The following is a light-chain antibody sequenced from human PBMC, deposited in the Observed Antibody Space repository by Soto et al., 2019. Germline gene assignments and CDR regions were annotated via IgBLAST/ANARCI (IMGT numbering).Light chain of an antibody. CDR3: MQSLQTPLT. CDR2: LGS. CDR1: QNLLHSNGYNY. Sequence: IVMTQSPLSLPVTPGEPASISCRSSQNLLHSNGYNYLDWYLQKPGQSPQLLIFLGSNRASGVHDRFSGSGSGTDFTLKISRVEAEEVGVYYCMQSLQTPLTFGGGTKVESK. V-gene: IGKV2-28*01. J-gene: IGKJ4*01.